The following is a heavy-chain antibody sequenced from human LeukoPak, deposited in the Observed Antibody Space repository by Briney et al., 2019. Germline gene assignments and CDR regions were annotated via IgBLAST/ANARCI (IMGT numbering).Heavy chain of an antibody. CDR2: ISPNTGDT. J-gene: IGHJ6*03. CDR3: ASPRYNWNYPDV. CDR1: GYTFTDYY. V-gene: IGHV1-2*02. Sequence: ASVKVSCKAAGYTFTDYYLHWVRQAPGQGLEWMGWISPNTGDTNYAQKFQGRVTMTKDTSISTAYMELSSLRSDDTAVYYCASPRYNWNYPDVWGKGTTVTVSS. D-gene: IGHD1-20*01.